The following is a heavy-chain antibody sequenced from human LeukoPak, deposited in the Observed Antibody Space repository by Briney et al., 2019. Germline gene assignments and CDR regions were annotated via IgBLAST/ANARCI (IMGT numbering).Heavy chain of an antibody. CDR2: INHSGST. CDR1: GGSFSGYY. V-gene: IGHV4-34*01. CDR3: ARATMVRGVTTGY. J-gene: IGHJ4*02. Sequence: SETLSLTCAVYGGSFSGYYWSWIRQPPGKGLEWIGEINHSGSTNYNPSLKSRVTISVDTSKNQFSLKLSSVTAADTAVYYCARATMVRGVTTGYWGQGTLVTVSS. D-gene: IGHD3-10*01.